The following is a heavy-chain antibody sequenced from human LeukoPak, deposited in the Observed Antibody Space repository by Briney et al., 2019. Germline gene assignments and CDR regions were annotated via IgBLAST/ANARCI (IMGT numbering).Heavy chain of an antibody. Sequence: GGSLRLSCAASGFTFSSYAMSWVRQAPGKGLEWVSAISGSGGSTYYADSVKGRFTISRDNSKNTLYLQMNSLRAEDTAVYYCAKDLYYYDSSGYSEEPSLFDYWGQGTLVTVSS. CDR2: ISGSGGST. V-gene: IGHV3-23*01. CDR3: AKDLYYYDSSGYSEEPSLFDY. D-gene: IGHD3-22*01. J-gene: IGHJ4*02. CDR1: GFTFSSYA.